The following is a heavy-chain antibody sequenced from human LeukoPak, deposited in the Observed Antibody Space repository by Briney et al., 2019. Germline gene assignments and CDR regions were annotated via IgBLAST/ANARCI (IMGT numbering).Heavy chain of an antibody. Sequence: PGGSLRLSCAASGFTFDDYAMHWVRQAPGKGLEWVSGITWNSDNIGYADSVKGRFTISRDNAKNSLYLQMNSLRAEDTALYYCAKDIYNYYDSSGYGYWGQGTLVTVSS. CDR3: AKDIYNYYDSSGYGY. CDR2: ITWNSDNI. CDR1: GFTFDDYA. D-gene: IGHD3-22*01. V-gene: IGHV3-9*01. J-gene: IGHJ4*02.